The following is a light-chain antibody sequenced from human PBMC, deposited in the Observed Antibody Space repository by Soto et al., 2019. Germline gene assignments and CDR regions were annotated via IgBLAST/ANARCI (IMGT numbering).Light chain of an antibody. J-gene: IGKJ1*01. CDR3: QQYGRSPWT. CDR1: QSVLSSN. V-gene: IGKV3-20*01. Sequence: EIVMTQSPATLSVSPGERATLSCSASQSVLSSNLAWYQQKPGQAPRLLIFGASSRATGIPDRFSGSGSGTDFTLTISRLEHEDFAVYYCQQYGRSPWTFGQGTKVDIK. CDR2: GAS.